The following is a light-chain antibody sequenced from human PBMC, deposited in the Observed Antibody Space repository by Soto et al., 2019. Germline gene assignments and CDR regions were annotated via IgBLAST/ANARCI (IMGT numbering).Light chain of an antibody. CDR2: GAS. Sequence: EIVLRQSPDTLSLSPGERATFSCRASQTISSSYLAWYQQKPGQAPRLLIYGASSRATGIPDRFSGSGSGTDFSLTISRLEPEDFAVYYCQHYGSAPKTFGQGTKVEIK. J-gene: IGKJ1*01. CDR1: QTISSSY. V-gene: IGKV3-20*01. CDR3: QHYGSAPKT.